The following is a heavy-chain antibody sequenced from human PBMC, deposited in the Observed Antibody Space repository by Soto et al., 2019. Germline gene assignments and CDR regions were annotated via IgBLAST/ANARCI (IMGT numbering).Heavy chain of an antibody. D-gene: IGHD6-13*01. J-gene: IGHJ3*02. CDR2: ISSSGSTI. V-gene: IGHV3-48*03. CDR3: AREATWQQLVGAFDI. CDR1: GFTFSSYE. Sequence: EVQLVESGGGLVQPGGSLRLSCAASGFTFSSYEMNWVRQAPGKGLEWASYISSSGSTIYYADSVKGRFTISRDNAKNSLYLQMNSLRAEDTAVYYCAREATWQQLVGAFDIWGQGTMVTVSS.